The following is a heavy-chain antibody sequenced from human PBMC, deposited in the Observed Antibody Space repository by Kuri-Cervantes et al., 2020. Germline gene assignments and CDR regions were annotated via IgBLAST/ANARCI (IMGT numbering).Heavy chain of an antibody. D-gene: IGHD1-26*01. Sequence: GSLRLSCTVSGGSISSSSYYWGWIRQPPGKGLEWIGSIYYSGSTYYNPSLKSRVTISVDTSKNQFSLKLSSVTAADTAVYYCARVIVGATTSWRWFDPWGQGTLVTVSS. J-gene: IGHJ5*02. CDR3: ARVIVGATTSWRWFDP. V-gene: IGHV4-39*01. CDR1: GGSISSSSYY. CDR2: IYYSGST.